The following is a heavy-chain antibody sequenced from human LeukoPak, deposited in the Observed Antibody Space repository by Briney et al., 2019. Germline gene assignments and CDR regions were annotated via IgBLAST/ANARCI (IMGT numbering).Heavy chain of an antibody. J-gene: IGHJ4*02. V-gene: IGHV3-30*03. CDR1: GFTFSSYG. CDR3: ARGIDY. Sequence: GGSLRLSCAASGFTFSSYGMHWVRQAPGKGLEWVAVISYDGSNKYYADSVRGRFTISRDTSKNMVFLQMNSLRVEDTAVYYCARGIDYWGRGTLVTVSS. CDR2: ISYDGSNK.